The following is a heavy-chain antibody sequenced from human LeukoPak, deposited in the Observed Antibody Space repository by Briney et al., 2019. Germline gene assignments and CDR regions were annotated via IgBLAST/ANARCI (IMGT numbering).Heavy chain of an antibody. J-gene: IGHJ4*02. CDR3: AKGQYCSGGSCLYYFDY. V-gene: IGHV3-23*01. D-gene: IGHD2-15*01. CDR2: ISGSGGST. Sequence: SGGSLRLSCAASGFTFSSYAMSWVRQAPGKGLEWVSAISGSGGSTYYADSVKGRFTISRDNSKNTLYLQMNSLRAEDTAVYYCAKGQYCSGGSCLYYFDYWGQGTLVTVSS. CDR1: GFTFSSYA.